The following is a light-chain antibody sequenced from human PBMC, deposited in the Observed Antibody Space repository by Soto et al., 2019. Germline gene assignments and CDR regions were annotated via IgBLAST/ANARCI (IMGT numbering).Light chain of an antibody. V-gene: IGKV1-39*01. CDR1: QSIRTY. Sequence: DIQVTQSPSSLSASVGDRVTITCRASQSIRTYLNWYQQRPGKPPKLLMHTASTLQTGVPSRFSGGGSGTDFTLTISSLQPEDFATYYCQQTYSTLASFGQGTKLEIK. CDR2: TAS. CDR3: QQTYSTLAS. J-gene: IGKJ2*03.